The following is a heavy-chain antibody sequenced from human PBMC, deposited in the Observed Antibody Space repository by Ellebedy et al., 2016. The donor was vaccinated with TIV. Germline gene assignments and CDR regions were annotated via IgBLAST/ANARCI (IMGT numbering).Heavy chain of an antibody. D-gene: IGHD2-8*02. Sequence: GESLKISCAASGFNFGGHAKKWVRQGPGKGLEWVSSIGSSAYSTHYADSVKGRFTISRDNSRNTLYLQMNSLIGEDTAVYFCAKDVRYTTGWGGALDIWGQGAMVIVSS. CDR3: AKDVRYTTGWGGALDI. V-gene: IGHV3-23*01. CDR1: GFNFGGHA. CDR2: IGSSAYST. J-gene: IGHJ3*02.